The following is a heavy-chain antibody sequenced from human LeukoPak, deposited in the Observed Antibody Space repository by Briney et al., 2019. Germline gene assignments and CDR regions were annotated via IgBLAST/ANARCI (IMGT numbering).Heavy chain of an antibody. J-gene: IGHJ4*02. D-gene: IGHD5-18*01. CDR2: ISSCSSYI. V-gene: IGHV3-21*01. Sequence: GGSLRLSCAASGFTFSYYAMNWVRQAPGKGLEWVSSISSCSSYIYYADSLKGRFTISRDNAKNSLFLQMNSLRAEDTAVYYCARHLSGVTGYTYGRGIDYWGQGTLVTVSS. CDR3: ARHLSGVTGYTYGRGIDY. CDR1: GFTFSYYA.